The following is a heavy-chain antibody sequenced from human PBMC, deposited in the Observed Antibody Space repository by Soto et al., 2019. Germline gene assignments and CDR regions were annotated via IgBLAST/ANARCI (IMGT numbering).Heavy chain of an antibody. CDR1: GGSISSSSYY. CDR3: ARRALSGDADC. D-gene: IGHD2-21*01. V-gene: IGHV4-39*01. Sequence: SETLSLTCSVSGGSISSSSYYWGWIRQPPGKGLEWIGSIIYSGSTYYNPSLKSRVTISVDTSKNQFSLKLSSVTAADSAVYYCARRALSGDADCWGQGTRVT. J-gene: IGHJ1*01. CDR2: IIYSGST.